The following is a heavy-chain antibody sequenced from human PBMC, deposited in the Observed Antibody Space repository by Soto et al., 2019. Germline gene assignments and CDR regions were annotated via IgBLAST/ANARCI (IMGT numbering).Heavy chain of an antibody. V-gene: IGHV3-23*01. D-gene: IGHD3-10*01. Sequence: EVQLLESGGGLVKPGGSLRLSCAASGFTFRSYVMSWVRQAPGKGLEWLSTITGTGSNTYYADSVRGRFAISRDKSKDTLYLQMDSLGAEDTAVYYCGKMAWLGDLPGHDFWGQGTLVTVSS. CDR1: GFTFRSYV. CDR3: GKMAWLGDLPGHDF. CDR2: ITGTGSNT. J-gene: IGHJ4*02.